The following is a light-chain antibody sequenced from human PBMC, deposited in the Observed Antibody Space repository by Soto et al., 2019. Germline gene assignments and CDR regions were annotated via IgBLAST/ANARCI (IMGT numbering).Light chain of an antibody. CDR1: KSISSW. CDR3: QQYNSYSWT. V-gene: IGKV1-5*01. Sequence: DIQMTQSPSTLCPSVGDRVTMTFRASKSISSWLAWYQQKPGKAPKLLIYDASSLESGVPSRFSGSASGTEFPLTISSLQPDDFATYYCQQYNSYSWTSGQGTKV. CDR2: DAS. J-gene: IGKJ1*01.